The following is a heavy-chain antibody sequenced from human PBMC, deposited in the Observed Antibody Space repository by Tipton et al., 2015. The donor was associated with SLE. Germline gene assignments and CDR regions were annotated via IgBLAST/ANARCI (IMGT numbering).Heavy chain of an antibody. D-gene: IGHD2-8*02. CDR2: ISYDGSNK. V-gene: IGHV3-30-3*01. CDR1: GFTFSSYA. CDR3: ARVGGYGLGAFDI. J-gene: IGHJ3*02. Sequence: SLRLSCAASGFTFSSYAMHWVRQAPGKGLEWVAVISYDGSNKYYADSVKGRFTISRDNSKNTLYLQMNSLRAEDTAVYYCARVGGYGLGAFDIWGQGTMVTVSS.